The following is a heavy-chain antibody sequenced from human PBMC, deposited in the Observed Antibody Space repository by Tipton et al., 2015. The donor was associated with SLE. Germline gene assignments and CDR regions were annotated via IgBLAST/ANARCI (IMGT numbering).Heavy chain of an antibody. CDR1: GGSLSSYY. D-gene: IGHD3-10*01. J-gene: IGHJ3*02. V-gene: IGHV4-4*07. CDR3: AGCGSGILDAFDI. CDR2: IYISGST. Sequence: LRLSCTVSGGSLSSYYWSWIRQPAGKGLEWIGRIYISGSTNYTPPLKSRVTMSVDTSKNQFSLKLSSVTAADTAVYYCAGCGSGILDAFDIWGQGTMVTVSS.